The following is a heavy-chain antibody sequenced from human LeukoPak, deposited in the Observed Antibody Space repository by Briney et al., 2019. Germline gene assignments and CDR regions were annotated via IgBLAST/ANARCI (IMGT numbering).Heavy chain of an antibody. D-gene: IGHD1-26*01. CDR3: ATDTSGSSTGVDY. CDR1: GGTFSSYA. Sequence: SVKVSCKASGGTFSSYAISWVRQAPGQGLEWMGGIIPIFGTANYAQKFQGRVTIIADESTSTAYMELSSLRSEDTAVYYCATDTSGSSTGVDYWGQGTLVTVSS. J-gene: IGHJ4*02. V-gene: IGHV1-69*01. CDR2: IIPIFGTA.